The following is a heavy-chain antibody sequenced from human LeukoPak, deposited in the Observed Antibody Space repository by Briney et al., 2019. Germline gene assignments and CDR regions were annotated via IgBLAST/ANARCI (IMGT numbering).Heavy chain of an antibody. J-gene: IGHJ4*02. CDR3: AREGANGWYYFDY. Sequence: PGGSLRLSCAASGFTFSSYEMNWVRQAPGKGLEWVSYISTSGSTVYYAYADSVKGRLTISRDNAKNTLYLQMNSLRAEDAAVYYCAREGANGWYYFDYWGQGTLVTVSS. D-gene: IGHD6-19*01. V-gene: IGHV3-48*03. CDR2: ISTSGSTV. CDR1: GFTFSSYE.